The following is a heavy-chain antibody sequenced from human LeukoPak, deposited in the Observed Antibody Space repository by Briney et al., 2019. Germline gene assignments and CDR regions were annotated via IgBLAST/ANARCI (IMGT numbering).Heavy chain of an antibody. CDR1: GGSISSYY. CDR2: IYTSGST. V-gene: IGHV4-4*09. J-gene: IGHJ6*03. D-gene: IGHD7-27*01. CDR3: ARHNFLGRYYYYYMDV. Sequence: MTSETLSLTCTVSGGSISSYYWSWLRQPPGKGLEWLGYIYTSGSTNYNPSLKSRVTISVDTSKNQFSLKLSSVTAADTAVYYCARHNFLGRYYYYYMDVWGKGTTVTVSS.